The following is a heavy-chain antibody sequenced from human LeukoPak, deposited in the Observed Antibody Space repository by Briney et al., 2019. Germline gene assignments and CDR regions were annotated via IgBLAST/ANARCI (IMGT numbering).Heavy chain of an antibody. CDR2: INPSGGST. CDR3: ARSYSPWFGEGLYYYMDV. J-gene: IGHJ6*03. D-gene: IGHD3-10*01. V-gene: IGHV1-46*01. Sequence: ASVKVSCKASGYTFTSYYMHWVRQAPGQGLEWMGIINPSGGSTSYAQKFQGRVTMTRNTSISTAYMELSSLRSEDTAVYYCARSYSPWFGEGLYYYMDVWGKGTTVTVSS. CDR1: GYTFTSYY.